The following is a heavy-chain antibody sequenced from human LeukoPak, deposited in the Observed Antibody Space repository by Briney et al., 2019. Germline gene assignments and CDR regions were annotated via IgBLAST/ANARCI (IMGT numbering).Heavy chain of an antibody. CDR2: ISHIGHT. V-gene: IGHV4-59*08. Sequence: KSSETLSLTCTVSGGSIRRYYWSWIRQPPGKGLEWIGTISHIGHTFYNPSLNSRVTILVDTSKNQVSLKLSSVTAADTAVYYCARSSGSYYFDHWGQGTLVTVSS. D-gene: IGHD3-10*01. CDR3: ARSSGSYYFDH. J-gene: IGHJ4*02. CDR1: GGSIRRYY.